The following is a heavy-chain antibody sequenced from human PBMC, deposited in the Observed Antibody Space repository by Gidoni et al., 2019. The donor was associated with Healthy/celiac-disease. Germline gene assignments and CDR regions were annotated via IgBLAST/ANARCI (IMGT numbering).Heavy chain of an antibody. Sequence: QVQLQESGPGLVKPSQTLSLTCTVSGGSISSGDYYWSWIRQPPGKGLEWIGYIYYRGSTYYHPSLKSRVTISVDTSKNPFSLKLSSVTAADTAVYYCARGVATIGGVFDYWGQGTLVTVSS. CDR1: GGSISSGDYY. CDR3: ARGVATIGGVFDY. CDR2: IYYRGST. D-gene: IGHD5-12*01. J-gene: IGHJ4*02. V-gene: IGHV4-30-4*01.